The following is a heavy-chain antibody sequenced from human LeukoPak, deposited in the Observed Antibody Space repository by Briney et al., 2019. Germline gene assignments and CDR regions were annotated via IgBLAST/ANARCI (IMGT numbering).Heavy chain of an antibody. Sequence: ASVTVSCTASGYTFTGYYIHWVRRAPGQGLEWMGLIKPNNGDTNYAQKFQGRVTMTRDTSITTAYMELNRLRSDDTAVYYCVRDRPNNWFDPWGRGTLVTVSS. CDR2: IKPNNGDT. CDR3: VRDRPNNWFDP. CDR1: GYTFTGYY. V-gene: IGHV1-2*02. J-gene: IGHJ5*02.